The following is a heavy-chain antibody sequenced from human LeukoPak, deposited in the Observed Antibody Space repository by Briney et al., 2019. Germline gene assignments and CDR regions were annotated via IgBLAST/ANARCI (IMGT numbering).Heavy chain of an antibody. V-gene: IGHV1-8*01. CDR2: MNPNSGNT. Sequence: ASVKVSCKASGYTFTSYDINWVRQATGQGLEWMGWMNPNSGNTGYAQKFQGRVTMTRNTSISTAYMELSSLRSEDTAVYYCARVRGGRNWFDPWGQGTLVTVSS. D-gene: IGHD3-16*01. J-gene: IGHJ5*02. CDR1: GYTFTSYD. CDR3: ARVRGGRNWFDP.